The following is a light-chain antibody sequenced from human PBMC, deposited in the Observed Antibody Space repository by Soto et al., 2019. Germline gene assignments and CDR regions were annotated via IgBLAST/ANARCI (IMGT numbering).Light chain of an antibody. J-gene: IGKJ2*01. CDR2: TAS. CDR1: QSVPNNY. V-gene: IGKV3-20*01. CDR3: QHFGTSPYT. Sequence: EIVLTQSPGTLSLSPGERATLSCRASQSVPNNYLAWYQQKPGQAPRLLIYTASNRATGIPDRFSGGGSGTDFTLTISGLEPEDFAVYYGQHFGTSPYTFGQGTNLEIK.